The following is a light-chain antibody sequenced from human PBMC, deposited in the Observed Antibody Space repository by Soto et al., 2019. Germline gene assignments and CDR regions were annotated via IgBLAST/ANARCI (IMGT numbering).Light chain of an antibody. CDR1: WSSIGSSY. CDR2: RNN. Sequence: QSVLTQPSSASGTPGQRVTISCSGSWSSIGSSYVYWYQQFPGTAPKLLIYRNNERPSGVPDRFSGSKSGTSASLAISGLRSEDEADYFCAAWDDSLIAWVFGGGTKLTVL. V-gene: IGLV1-47*01. CDR3: AAWDDSLIAWV. J-gene: IGLJ3*02.